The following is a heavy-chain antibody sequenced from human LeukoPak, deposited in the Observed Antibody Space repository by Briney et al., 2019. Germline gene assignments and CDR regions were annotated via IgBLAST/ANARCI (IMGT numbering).Heavy chain of an antibody. CDR2: INHSGST. CDR1: GGSFSGYY. Sequence: NTSETLSLTCAVYGGSFSGYYWSWIRQPPGKGLEWIGEINHSGSTNYNPSHKSRVTISVDTSKNQFSLKLSSVTAADTAVYYCARDPGEQQLASFDYWGQGTLVTVSS. V-gene: IGHV4-34*01. CDR3: ARDPGEQQLASFDY. D-gene: IGHD6-13*01. J-gene: IGHJ4*02.